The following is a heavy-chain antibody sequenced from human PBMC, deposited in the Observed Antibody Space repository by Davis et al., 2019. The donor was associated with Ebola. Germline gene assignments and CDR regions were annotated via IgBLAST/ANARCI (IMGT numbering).Heavy chain of an antibody. CDR2: ISGSGDIT. CDR1: GFTFGSYS. J-gene: IGHJ3*02. V-gene: IGHV3-23*01. CDR3: VTEGFDI. Sequence: GESLKISCAASGFTFGSYSMNWVRQAPGEGLEWVSAISGSGDITSYADSVKGRFTVSRDNSISTLYMQMNSLRVEDTAVYFCVTEGFDIWGQGTMVTVSS.